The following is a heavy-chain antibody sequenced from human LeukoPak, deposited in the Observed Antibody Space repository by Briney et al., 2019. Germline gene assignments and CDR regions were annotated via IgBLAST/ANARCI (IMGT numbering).Heavy chain of an antibody. V-gene: IGHV3-74*01. CDR3: ARDIADDYGDYGVASYGMDV. CDR2: IDGGGSST. J-gene: IGHJ6*02. CDR1: GFTFSNHW. Sequence: GGSLRLSCAASGFTFSNHWMHWVRQVPGKGLVWVSRIDGGGSSTSYADSVKGRFTISRDNAKNSLYLQMNSLRAEDTAVYYCARDIADDYGDYGVASYGMDVWGQGTTVTVSS. D-gene: IGHD4-17*01.